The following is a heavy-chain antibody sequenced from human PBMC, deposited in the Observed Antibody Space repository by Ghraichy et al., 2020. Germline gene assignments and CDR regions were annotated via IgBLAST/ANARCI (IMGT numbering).Heavy chain of an antibody. Sequence: GGSLRLSCAASGFTFSNYGMHWVRQAPGKGLEWMAVIWYDGTTKYSVDSVKGRFTISRDNSKNTLSLQMNSLRAEDTAVYYCARDPHSYSDHLHFDPWGQGTLVTVSS. D-gene: IGHD4-17*01. J-gene: IGHJ5*02. CDR1: GFTFSNYG. CDR2: IWYDGTTK. CDR3: ARDPHSYSDHLHFDP. V-gene: IGHV3-33*01.